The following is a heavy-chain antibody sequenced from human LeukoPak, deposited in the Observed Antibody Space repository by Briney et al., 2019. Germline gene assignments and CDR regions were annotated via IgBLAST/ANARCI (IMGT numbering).Heavy chain of an antibody. D-gene: IGHD3-3*01. V-gene: IGHV3-15*01. CDR2: IKSKTDGGTT. J-gene: IGHJ4*02. CDR3: AVFWSGTFDY. Sequence: GGSLRLSCAASGFIFSSHWMSWVRQAPGEGLEWVGRIKSKTDGGTTDYAAPVKGRFTISRDDSKNTLYLQMNSLKTEDTAVYYCAVFWSGTFDYWGQGTLVTVSS. CDR1: GFIFSSHW.